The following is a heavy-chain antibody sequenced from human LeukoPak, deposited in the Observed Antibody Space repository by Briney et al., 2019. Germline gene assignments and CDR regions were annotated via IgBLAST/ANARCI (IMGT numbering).Heavy chain of an antibody. D-gene: IGHD2-15*01. Sequence: SETLSLTCTVSGGSISSSSYYWGWIRQPPGKGLEWIGSIYYSGSTNYNPSLKSRVTISVDTSKNQFSLKLSSVTAADTAVYYCARSVVVVVAATLRYYYYGMDVWGQGTTVTVSS. CDR3: ARSVVVVVAATLRYYYYGMDV. CDR2: IYYSGST. V-gene: IGHV4-39*07. CDR1: GGSISSSSYY. J-gene: IGHJ6*02.